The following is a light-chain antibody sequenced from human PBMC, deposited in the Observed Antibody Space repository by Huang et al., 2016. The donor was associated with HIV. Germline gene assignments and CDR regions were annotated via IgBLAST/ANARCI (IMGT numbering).Light chain of an antibody. CDR3: QQYDNLPIT. V-gene: IGKV1-33*01. CDR1: QDISNY. Sequence: DIQMTQSPSSLSASVGDRVTITCQASQDISNYLNWYQQQPGKAPKLLIYDASNLETGDPSRFSGSGYGTDFTFTISSLQPEDIATYYCQQYDNLPITFGQGTRLEIK. J-gene: IGKJ5*01. CDR2: DAS.